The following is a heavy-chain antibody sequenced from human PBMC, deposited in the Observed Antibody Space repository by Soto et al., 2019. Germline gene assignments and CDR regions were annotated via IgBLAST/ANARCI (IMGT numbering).Heavy chain of an antibody. Sequence: GGSLRLSCAASGFTFSSYAMSWVRQAPGKGLEWVSAISGSGGSTYYADSVKGRFTISRDNSKNTLYLQMNSLRAEDTVVYYCAKDPDTYSSSWYPPGDYYYYGMDVWGQGTTVTVSS. D-gene: IGHD6-13*01. CDR1: GFTFSSYA. V-gene: IGHV3-23*01. CDR2: ISGSGGST. CDR3: AKDPDTYSSSWYPPGDYYYYGMDV. J-gene: IGHJ6*02.